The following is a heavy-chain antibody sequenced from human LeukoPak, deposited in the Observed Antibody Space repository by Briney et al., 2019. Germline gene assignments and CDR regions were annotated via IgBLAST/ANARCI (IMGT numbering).Heavy chain of an antibody. D-gene: IGHD1-26*01. CDR1: GFTLGDYA. CDR3: TPFSKLLWEFDP. J-gene: IGHJ5*02. CDR2: IRSKAYGGTT. Sequence: GGSLRLSCTASGFTLGDYAMSWDRQAPGKGLEWVGFIRSKAYGGTTEYAASVKGRFTISRDDSKSIAYLQMNSLKTEDTAVYYCTPFSKLLWEFDPWGQGTLVTVSS. V-gene: IGHV3-49*04.